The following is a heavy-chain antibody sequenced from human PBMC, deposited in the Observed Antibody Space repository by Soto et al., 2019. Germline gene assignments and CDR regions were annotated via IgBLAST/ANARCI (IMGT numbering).Heavy chain of an antibody. CDR3: ARGNVVVVAATPYYYYGMDV. V-gene: IGHV4-59*01. Sequence: SETLSLTCTVSGGSISSYYWSWIRQPPGKGLDFIGYIYYSGSTNYNPSLKSRVTISVDTSKNQFFLKLSSVTAADTAVYYCARGNVVVVAATPYYYYGMDVWGQGTTVTVSS. CDR1: GGSISSYY. CDR2: IYYSGST. D-gene: IGHD2-15*01. J-gene: IGHJ6*02.